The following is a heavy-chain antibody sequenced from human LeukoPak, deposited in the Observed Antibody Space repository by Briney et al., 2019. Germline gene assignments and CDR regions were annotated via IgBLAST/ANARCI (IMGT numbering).Heavy chain of an antibody. CDR3: ARDPWGFSFEY. D-gene: IGHD7-27*01. CDR2: TYYRSKLHN. Sequence: SQTLSLTCAISGDSVSNNNAAWNWLRQSPSRGLEWLGRTYYRSKLHNDYALSVKSRITINADTSKNQFSLQLNSVTPDDTAVYYRARDPWGFSFEYWGQGTLVTVSS. J-gene: IGHJ4*02. V-gene: IGHV6-1*01. CDR1: GDSVSNNNAA.